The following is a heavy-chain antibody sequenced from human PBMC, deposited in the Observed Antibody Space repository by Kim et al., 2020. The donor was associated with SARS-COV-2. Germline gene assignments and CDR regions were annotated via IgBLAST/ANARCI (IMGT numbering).Heavy chain of an antibody. CDR1: GFTFDDYA. V-gene: IGHV3-9*01. D-gene: IGHD6-13*01. CDR2: ISWNSGSI. CDR3: AKDQRRGSSSCLDY. J-gene: IGHJ4*02. Sequence: GGSLRLSCAASGFTFDDYAMHWVRQAPGKGLEWVSGISWNSGSIGYADSVKGRFTISRDNAKNSLYLQMNSLRAEDTALYYCAKDQRRGSSSCLDYWGQG.